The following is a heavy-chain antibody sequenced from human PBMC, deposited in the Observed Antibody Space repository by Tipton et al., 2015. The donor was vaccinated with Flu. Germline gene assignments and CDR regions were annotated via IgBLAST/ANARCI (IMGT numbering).Heavy chain of an antibody. J-gene: IGHJ6*02. D-gene: IGHD2-15*01. CDR2: INPNSGGT. CDR1: GYTFTGYY. Sequence: QVQLVQSGAEVKKPGASVKVSCKASGYTFTGYYMHWVRQAPGQGLEWMGRINPNSGGTNYAQKFQGRVTMTRDTSISTAYMELSRLRSDDTAVYYCARDLRSGGSSRLLQYYGMDVWGQGTTVTVSS. V-gene: IGHV1-2*06. CDR3: ARDLRSGGSSRLLQYYGMDV.